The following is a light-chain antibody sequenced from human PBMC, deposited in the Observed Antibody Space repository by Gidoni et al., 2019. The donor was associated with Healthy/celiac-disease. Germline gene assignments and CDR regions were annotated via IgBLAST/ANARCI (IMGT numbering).Light chain of an antibody. CDR1: QSLLHRNGYNY. V-gene: IGKV2-28*01. CDR2: LGA. J-gene: IGKJ1*01. Sequence: DIVMTQSPLSLPVTPGEPASISCRSSQSLLHRNGYNYLDWYLQKPGKSPQLLIYLGANRASGVHDSVSGSGSGTDVTLKISRVEAEDVGVYYCMQALQTPWTFGQGTKVEIK. CDR3: MQALQTPWT.